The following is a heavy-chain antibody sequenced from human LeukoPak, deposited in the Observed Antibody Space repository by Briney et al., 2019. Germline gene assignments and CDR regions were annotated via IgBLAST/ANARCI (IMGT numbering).Heavy chain of an antibody. CDR1: GLTFSEPW. CDR3: TTSGLLG. D-gene: IGHD3-22*01. CDR2: IKSKTDGGTT. J-gene: IGHJ4*02. Sequence: PGGSLRLSCAASGLTFSEPWINWVRQAPGKGLEWVGRIKSKTDGGTTDYAAPVKGRFTISRDDSKTTLYLQMNSLKTDDTAVDYCTTSGLLGWGRVALVTVSS. V-gene: IGHV3-15*01.